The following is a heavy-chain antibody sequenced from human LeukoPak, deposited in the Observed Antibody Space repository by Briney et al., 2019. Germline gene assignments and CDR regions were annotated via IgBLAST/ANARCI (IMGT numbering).Heavy chain of an antibody. V-gene: IGHV1-2*02. D-gene: IGHD3-3*01. CDR1: GYTFTAYY. Sequence: ASVEVSRKASGYTFTAYYMHWVRQAPGQGLEWMGWINPNSGDTNYAQNFQGRVTMTRDTSISTAYMELSRLRSDDTAMYYCARVSGHNSFDCWVQGTLVTVSS. CDR2: INPNSGDT. J-gene: IGHJ4*02. CDR3: ARVSGHNSFDC.